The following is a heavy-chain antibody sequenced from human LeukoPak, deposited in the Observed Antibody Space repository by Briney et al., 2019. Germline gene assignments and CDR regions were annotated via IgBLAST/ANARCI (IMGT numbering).Heavy chain of an antibody. CDR2: ISGNNDNP. CDR3: ARDGTSTDDY. CDR1: GYTFSNLG. V-gene: IGHV1-18*01. D-gene: IGHD2-2*01. J-gene: IGHJ4*02. Sequence: ASVKVSCKTSGYTFSNLGINWVRQAPGQGLEWMGWISGNNDNPNCGQKFQGRFTVTTDSSTSTAYMELRNLRFDDTAVYYCARDGTSTDDYWGQGTLVTVSS.